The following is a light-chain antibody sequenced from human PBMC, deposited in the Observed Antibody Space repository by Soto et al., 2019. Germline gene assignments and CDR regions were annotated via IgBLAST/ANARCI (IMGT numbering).Light chain of an antibody. CDR3: XXXNSYSPLT. V-gene: IGKV1-5*03. Sequence: DIQMTQSPSTLSASVGDRVTITCRASQSISSWLAWYQQKPGKAPKLLIYKASSLESGVPSRFTGSGSGTXXXXXXXXXXXXXXAXYXXXXXNSYSPLTFGGGTKVEIK. CDR2: KAS. CDR1: QSISSW. J-gene: IGKJ4*01.